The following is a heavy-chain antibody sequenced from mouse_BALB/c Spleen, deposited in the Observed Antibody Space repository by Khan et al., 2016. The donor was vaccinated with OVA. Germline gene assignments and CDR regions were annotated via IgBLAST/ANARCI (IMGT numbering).Heavy chain of an antibody. CDR1: GFNIKDTY. J-gene: IGHJ3*01. Sequence: VQLQQSGAELVKPGASVKLSCSASGFNIKDTYIHWMKQRPEQGLEWIGRIDPPNDDSKYGPKFQAKATLTADTSSNQAYLQLSSLTSEDTAVYYCATFSGNPFAFWGQGTLVSVSA. V-gene: IGHV14-3*02. D-gene: IGHD2-10*01. CDR2: IDPPNDDS. CDR3: ATFSGNPFAF.